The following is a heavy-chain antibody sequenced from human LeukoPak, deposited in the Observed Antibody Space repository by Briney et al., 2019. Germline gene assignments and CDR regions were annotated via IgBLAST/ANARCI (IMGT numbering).Heavy chain of an antibody. CDR1: GYTFTSYY. V-gene: IGHV1-46*01. CDR2: INPTGGST. D-gene: IGHD1-26*01. CDR3: ARDNSVGDNAWWFDP. J-gene: IGHJ5*02. Sequence: AASVKVSCKASGYTFTSYYMHWVRQAPGQGLEWMGLINPTGGSTGYAQKFRGRVTMTRDMSTSTDYMELSSLRSEDTAIYYCARDNSVGDNAWWFDPWGQGTLVTVSS.